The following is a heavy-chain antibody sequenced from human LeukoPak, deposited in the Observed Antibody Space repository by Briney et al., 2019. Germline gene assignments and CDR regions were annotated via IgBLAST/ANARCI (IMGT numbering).Heavy chain of an antibody. CDR1: EFTFSSYS. CDR3: ARGYGSGSYK. J-gene: IGHJ4*02. CDR2: ISSSGTFI. Sequence: GGSLRLSCAASEFTFSSYSMNWVRQAPGKGLEWVSSISSSGTFIYYADSVKGRFTISRDNAENSLFLQMNSLRDEDTAVYYCARGYGSGSYKWGQGTLVTVSS. D-gene: IGHD3-10*01. V-gene: IGHV3-21*01.